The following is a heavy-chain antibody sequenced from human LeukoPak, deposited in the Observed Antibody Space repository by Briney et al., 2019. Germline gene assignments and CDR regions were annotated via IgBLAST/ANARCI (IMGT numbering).Heavy chain of an antibody. CDR1: GGSISTSSYY. V-gene: IGHV4-39*02. CDR2: IYYSGST. Sequence: SETLSLTCTVSGGSISTSSYYWGWIRQPPGKGLEWIGNIYYSGSTHYNPSLKSRVTTSIDTSKNQFSLEVSSVTPEDTAVYYCARDLSGKYVHWGQGTLVTVSS. J-gene: IGHJ1*01. D-gene: IGHD1-26*01. CDR3: ARDLSGKYVH.